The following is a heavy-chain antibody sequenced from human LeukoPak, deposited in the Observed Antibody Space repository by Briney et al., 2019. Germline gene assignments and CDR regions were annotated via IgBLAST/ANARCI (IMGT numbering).Heavy chain of an antibody. CDR2: IYYSGIT. CDR1: GGSISSNGYY. V-gene: IGHV4-39*07. J-gene: IGHJ4*02. CDR3: ARGRIQLWSRRQYYFDY. Sequence: SETLSLTCTVSGGSISSNGYYWGWIRQSPGEGLEWIGNIYYSGITYYNASLKSRVTISVDTSKNQFSLKLSSVTAADTAVYYCARGRIQLWSRRQYYFDYWGQGTLVTVSS. D-gene: IGHD5-18*01.